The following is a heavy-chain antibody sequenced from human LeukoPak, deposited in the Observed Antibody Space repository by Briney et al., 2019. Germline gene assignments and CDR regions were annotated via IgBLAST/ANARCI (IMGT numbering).Heavy chain of an antibody. Sequence: GGSLRLSCTASGFTFGDYAMSWFRQAPGKGLEWVGFIRSKAYGGITEYAASVKGRFTISRDDSKSIAYLQMNSLKTEDTAVYYCTRSPDYYDSSGMLFDIWGQGTMVTVSS. J-gene: IGHJ3*02. CDR1: GFTFGDYA. CDR3: TRSPDYYDSSGMLFDI. CDR2: IRSKAYGGIT. D-gene: IGHD3-22*01. V-gene: IGHV3-49*03.